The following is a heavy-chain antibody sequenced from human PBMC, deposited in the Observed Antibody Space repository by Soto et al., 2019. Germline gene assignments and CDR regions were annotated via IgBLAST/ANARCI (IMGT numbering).Heavy chain of an antibody. Sequence: QVQLVQSGAEVKKPGASVKVSCKASGYTFTSYAIHWVRQAPGQRLEWMGWINTAKDNTKYSQKFQGRVTITRDTSASIVYMELSSLRSEDTAVYYCARGSSWSYFDYWGQGTPVTVSS. CDR1: GYTFTSYA. CDR2: INTAKDNT. D-gene: IGHD6-13*01. J-gene: IGHJ4*02. V-gene: IGHV1-3*04. CDR3: ARGSSWSYFDY.